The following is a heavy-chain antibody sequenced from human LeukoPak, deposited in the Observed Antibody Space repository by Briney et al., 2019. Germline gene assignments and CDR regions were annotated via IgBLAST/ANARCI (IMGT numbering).Heavy chain of an antibody. D-gene: IGHD3-10*01. J-gene: IGHJ5*02. V-gene: IGHV4-4*07. CDR3: ARDSGTTGEVKFDP. Sequence: TSETLSLTCTVSDGSISSYYWSWIRQPAGKGLEWIGRIYRSGSTDYNPSLKSRVTMSVDTSKNKFSLKLSSVTAADTAVYYCARDSGTTGEVKFDPWGQGTLVTVSS. CDR1: DGSISSYY. CDR2: IYRSGST.